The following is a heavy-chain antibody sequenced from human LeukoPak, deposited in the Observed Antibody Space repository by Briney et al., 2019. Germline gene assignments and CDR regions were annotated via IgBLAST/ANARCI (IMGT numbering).Heavy chain of an antibody. D-gene: IGHD3-10*01. CDR1: GYTFTSYY. J-gene: IGHJ4*02. CDR2: INPSGGST. Sequence: GASVKVSCEASGYTFTSYYMHWVRQAPGQGLEWMGIINPSGGSTSYAQKFQGRVTMTRDTSTSTVYMELSSLRSEDTAVYYCARAKTYYYGSGSYSLDYWGQGTLVTVSS. CDR3: ARAKTYYYGSGSYSLDY. V-gene: IGHV1-46*01.